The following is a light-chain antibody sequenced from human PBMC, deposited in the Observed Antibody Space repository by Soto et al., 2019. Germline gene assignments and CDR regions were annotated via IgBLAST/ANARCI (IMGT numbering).Light chain of an antibody. CDR3: GSYAGSYTYVV. J-gene: IGLJ2*01. Sequence: QSALTQPRSVSGSPGQSVTISCTGTSSDVGGYNYVSWYQQQPGKAPKLMIYDVSKRPSGVPDRFSGSKSGNTASLTISGLQAEDEADYYCGSYAGSYTYVVFGGGTKLTVL. CDR2: DVS. CDR1: SSDVGGYNY. V-gene: IGLV2-11*01.